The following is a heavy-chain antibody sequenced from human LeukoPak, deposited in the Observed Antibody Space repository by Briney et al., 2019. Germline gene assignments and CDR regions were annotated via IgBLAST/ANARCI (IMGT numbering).Heavy chain of an antibody. Sequence: ASVKVSCKASGYTFTSYAMHWVRQAPGQRLEWMGWINAGDGNTKYSQKFQGRVTITRNTSISTAYMELSSLRSEDTAVYYCARGMGATGGNFDYWGQGTLVTVSS. D-gene: IGHD1-26*01. CDR2: INAGDGNT. CDR3: ARGMGATGGNFDY. V-gene: IGHV1-3*01. J-gene: IGHJ4*02. CDR1: GYTFTSYA.